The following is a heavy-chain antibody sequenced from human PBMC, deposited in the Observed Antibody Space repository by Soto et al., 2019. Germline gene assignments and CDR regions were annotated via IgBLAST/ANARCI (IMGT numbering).Heavy chain of an antibody. CDR1: GFTFISYA. CDR3: AKDHPVHYYDSSGYYSFDY. J-gene: IGHJ4*02. Sequence: GWSLRLGCAASGFTFISYAMSWVRQAPGKGLEWVSAISGSGGSTYYADSVKGRFTISRDNSKNTLYLQMNSLRAEDTAVYYCAKDHPVHYYDSSGYYSFDYWGQGTLVTVSS. D-gene: IGHD3-22*01. V-gene: IGHV3-23*01. CDR2: ISGSGGST.